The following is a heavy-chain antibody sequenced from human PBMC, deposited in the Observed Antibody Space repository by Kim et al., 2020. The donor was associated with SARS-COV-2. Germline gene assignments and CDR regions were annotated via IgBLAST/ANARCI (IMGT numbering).Heavy chain of an antibody. D-gene: IGHD5-12*01. V-gene: IGHV1-69*04. J-gene: IGHJ4*02. CDR3: ARDSGYDLGDNY. Sequence: NYAQKFQGRVTITADKSTSTAYMELSSLRSEDTAVYYCARDSGYDLGDNYWGQGTLVTVSS.